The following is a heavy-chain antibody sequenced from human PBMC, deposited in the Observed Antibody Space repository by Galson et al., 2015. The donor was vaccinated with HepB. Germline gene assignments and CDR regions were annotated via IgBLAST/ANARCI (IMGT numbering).Heavy chain of an antibody. Sequence: SLRLSCAASGITFNGYSMNWVRQPPGKGLEWVSSISSSSSYIYYADSVKGRFTVSRDNAKNLLYLEMNSLRAEDTAVYYCARDLKRSGNSYGSIDYWGLGTLVTVSS. D-gene: IGHD5-18*01. CDR3: ARDLKRSGNSYGSIDY. V-gene: IGHV3-21*06. CDR1: GITFNGYS. CDR2: ISSSSSYI. J-gene: IGHJ4*02.